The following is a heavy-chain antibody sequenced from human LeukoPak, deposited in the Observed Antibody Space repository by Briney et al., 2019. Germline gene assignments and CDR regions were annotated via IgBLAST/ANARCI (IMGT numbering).Heavy chain of an antibody. Sequence: GASVKVSCKSSGYTFTSYGISWVRQAPGQGLEWMGWISAYNGNTNYAQKLQGRGTMTTDTSTSTAYMELRSLRSDDTAVYYCARGGGAAADYSYDYMDVWGKGTTVTVSS. D-gene: IGHD6-13*01. CDR2: ISAYNGNT. V-gene: IGHV1-18*01. CDR3: ARGGGAAADYSYDYMDV. J-gene: IGHJ6*03. CDR1: GYTFTSYG.